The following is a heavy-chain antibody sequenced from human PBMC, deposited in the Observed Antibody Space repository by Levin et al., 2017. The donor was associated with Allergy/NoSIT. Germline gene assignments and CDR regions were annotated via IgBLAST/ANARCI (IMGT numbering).Heavy chain of an antibody. J-gene: IGHJ3*02. V-gene: IGHV3-23*01. D-gene: IGHD5-12*01. CDR2: ISGSGGST. CDR1: GFTFSSYA. Sequence: GESLKISCAASGFTFSSYAMNWVRQAPGKGLEWVSAISGSGGSTYYADSVKGRFSISRDNSKNTLYLQMNSLRAEDTAVYYCAKSPANYDVKSAFDIWGQGTMVTVSS. CDR3: AKSPANYDVKSAFDI.